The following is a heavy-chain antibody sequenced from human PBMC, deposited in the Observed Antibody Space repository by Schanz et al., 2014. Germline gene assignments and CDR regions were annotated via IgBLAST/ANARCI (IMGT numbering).Heavy chain of an antibody. D-gene: IGHD6-13*01. CDR2: ISGSGGST. V-gene: IGHV3-23*01. CDR3: AKEKEEVAADGSCFDY. J-gene: IGHJ4*02. Sequence: EVQLLESGGGLVRPGGSLRLSCAASGFTFSSYTMNWVRQAPGKGLEWVSAISGSGGSTVYADSVKGRFTISRDNSNNTVYLQMRSLRLEDTAVYYCAKEKEEVAADGSCFDYWGQGTLVTVSS. CDR1: GFTFSSYT.